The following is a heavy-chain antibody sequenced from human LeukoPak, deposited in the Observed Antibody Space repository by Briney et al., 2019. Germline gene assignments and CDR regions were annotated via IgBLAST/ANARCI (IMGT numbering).Heavy chain of an antibody. CDR2: SYSGGSS. J-gene: IGHJ4*02. Sequence: GGSLRLSCAASGFTVSSNYMSWVRQAPGKGLEWVSVSYSGGSSYYADSVKGRFTISRDNSKNTLYLQMNSLRAEDTAVYYCAKDRSYYDSSGAFDYWGQGTLVTVSS. V-gene: IGHV3-53*01. D-gene: IGHD3-22*01. CDR3: AKDRSYYDSSGAFDY. CDR1: GFTVSSNY.